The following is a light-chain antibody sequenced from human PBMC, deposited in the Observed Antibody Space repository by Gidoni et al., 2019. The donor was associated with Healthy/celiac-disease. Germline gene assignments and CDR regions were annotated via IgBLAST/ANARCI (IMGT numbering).Light chain of an antibody. V-gene: IGLV1-47*01. Sequence: QSVLTQPPSASGTPGRRVTISCSGSSSNIGSNSVYWYQQLPGTAPKLLIYRNNQRPSGVPDRFSGSKSGTSASLAISGLRSEDEADYYCAAWDDSLSGPVFGGGTKLTVL. CDR3: AAWDDSLSGPV. CDR1: SSNIGSNS. CDR2: RNN. J-gene: IGLJ3*02.